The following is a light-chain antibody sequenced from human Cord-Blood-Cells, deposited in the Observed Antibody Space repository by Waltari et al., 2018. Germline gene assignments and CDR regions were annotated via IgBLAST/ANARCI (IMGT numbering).Light chain of an antibody. CDR2: GNS. J-gene: IGLJ3*02. V-gene: IGLV1-40*01. CDR1: SSNIGAGYD. CDR3: QSYDSSLSGSV. Sequence: QSVLTQPPSVSGAPGQRVTISCTGSSSNIGAGYDVHWSQQLPGTAPKLLIYGNSSRPSGVPDRFSGSKSGTSASLAITGLQAEDEADYYCQSYDSSLSGSVFGGGTKLTVL.